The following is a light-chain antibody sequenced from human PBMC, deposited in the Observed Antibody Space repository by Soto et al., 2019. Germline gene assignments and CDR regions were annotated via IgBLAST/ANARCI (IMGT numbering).Light chain of an antibody. CDR3: QQYDRSPWT. Sequence: EIVLTQSPGTLSLSPGERATLSCRASQRVSNSYLAWYQRIPGQSPRLLIYGASRRATGIPERFSGSGSGTDFTLTISRLEPEDFAVYYCQQYDRSPWTFGQGTKVEIK. J-gene: IGKJ1*01. CDR2: GAS. CDR1: QRVSNSY. V-gene: IGKV3-20*01.